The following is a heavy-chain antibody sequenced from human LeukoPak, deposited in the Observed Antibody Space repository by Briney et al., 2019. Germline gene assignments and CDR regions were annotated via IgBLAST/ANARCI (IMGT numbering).Heavy chain of an antibody. V-gene: IGHV3-23*01. J-gene: IGHJ6*03. CDR3: ARERSTSPYYYYMDV. CDR2: ISDTGGST. D-gene: IGHD2-2*01. Sequence: GSLSLSCAVSGITLSNYGMSWVRQAPGKGLEWVAGISDTGGSTNYADSVKGRFTISRDNPKNTLYLQMNSLRAEDTAVYYCARERSTSPYYYYMDVWGKGTTVTVSS. CDR1: GITLSNYG.